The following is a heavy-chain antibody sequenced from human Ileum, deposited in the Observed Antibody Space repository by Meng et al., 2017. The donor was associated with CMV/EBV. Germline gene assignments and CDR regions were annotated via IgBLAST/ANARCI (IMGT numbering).Heavy chain of an antibody. J-gene: IGHJ4*02. D-gene: IGHD3-10*01. Sequence: LRRSCAASWCSFSDYWVSWIRQAAGRGLEWVANIKPDRSEKYYLDSVRGRFTISRDNAKKSLNLQMNSLRDEDTAVYYCAGGFGGTDYWGQGILVTVS. CDR3: AGGFGGTDY. V-gene: IGHV3-7*01. CDR1: WCSFSDYW. CDR2: IKPDRSEK.